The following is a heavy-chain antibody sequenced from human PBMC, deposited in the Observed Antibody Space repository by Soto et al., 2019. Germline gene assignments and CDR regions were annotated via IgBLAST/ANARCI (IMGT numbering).Heavy chain of an antibody. CDR1: GFTFSSSA. D-gene: IGHD5-12*01. V-gene: IGHV3-23*01. Sequence: VQLWESGGGLVQPGGSLRLSCGASGFTFSSSAMSWVRQAPGKGVECVSTFRESGGTTHYADPVKGRFTMARDTSRNMLFLQMNSLRAEDTAIYYCAKDSHWATISPTHDYWGQGTLVTVSS. J-gene: IGHJ4*02. CDR3: AKDSHWATISPTHDY. CDR2: FRESGGTT.